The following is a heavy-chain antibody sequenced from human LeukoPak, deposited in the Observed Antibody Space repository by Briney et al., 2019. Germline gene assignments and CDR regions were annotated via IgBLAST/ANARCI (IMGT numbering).Heavy chain of an antibody. CDR1: GYSFTSYC. V-gene: IGHV5-51*01. D-gene: IGHD1-26*01. Sequence: GESLKISCKVSGYSFTSYCIGWVRQMPGKGLEWMGIIYPGDSGPTYSPSFQGQVTISVDKSTNTAYLQWSSLQASDAAMYYCGMSGDRVPLQDDVFDVWGQGTM. J-gene: IGHJ3*01. CDR2: IYPGDSGP. CDR3: GMSGDRVPLQDDVFDV.